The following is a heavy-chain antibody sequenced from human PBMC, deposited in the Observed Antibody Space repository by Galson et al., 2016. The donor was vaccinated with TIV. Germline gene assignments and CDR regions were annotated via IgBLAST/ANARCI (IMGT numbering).Heavy chain of an antibody. D-gene: IGHD2-21*02. CDR2: ILPISGTT. CDR1: GGNFNNYA. J-gene: IGHJ4*02. Sequence: SVKVSCKASGGNFNNYAINWVRQAPGQGLEWMGGILPISGTTNYAQNLQGRLTINTGESTTTVTMELSTLTSKDTAVYFCARDIPCGGACYFFDDWGQGTLVTVSS. CDR3: ARDIPCGGACYFFDD. V-gene: IGHV1-69*05.